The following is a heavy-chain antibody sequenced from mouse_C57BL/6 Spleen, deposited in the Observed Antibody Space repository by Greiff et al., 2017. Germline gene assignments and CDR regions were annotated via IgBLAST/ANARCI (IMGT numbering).Heavy chain of an antibody. D-gene: IGHD2-10*02. Sequence: EVKLMESGAELVRPGASVKLSCTASGFNIKDDYMHWVKQRPEQGLEWIGWLAPENGDTEYASKFQGKATITADTSSNTAYLQLSSLTSEGAAVYYCTTPSGMDDWGQGTSVTVSS. CDR1: GFNIKDDY. CDR3: TTPSGMDD. CDR2: LAPENGDT. V-gene: IGHV14-4*01. J-gene: IGHJ4*01.